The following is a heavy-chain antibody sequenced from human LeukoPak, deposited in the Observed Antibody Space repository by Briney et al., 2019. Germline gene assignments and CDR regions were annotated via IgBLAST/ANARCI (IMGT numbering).Heavy chain of an antibody. V-gene: IGHV3-66*01. J-gene: IGHJ4*02. CDR2: IYSGGST. Sequence: GGSLRLSCAASGFTVSSNYMSWVRQAPGKGLEWVSVIYSGGSTYYADSVKGRFTISRDNSKNTLYLQMNSLRAEDTAVYYCARARRYRSSWYHDYWGQGSLVTVSS. CDR1: GFTVSSNY. D-gene: IGHD6-13*01. CDR3: ARARRYRSSWYHDY.